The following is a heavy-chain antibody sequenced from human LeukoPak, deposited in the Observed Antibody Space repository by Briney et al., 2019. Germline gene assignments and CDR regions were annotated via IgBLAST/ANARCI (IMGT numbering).Heavy chain of an antibody. CDR3: ARGGDLSSGWPTLDY. CDR2: INPNSGGT. D-gene: IGHD6-19*01. Sequence: GASVKVSCKASGYTFTGYYMHWVRQAPGQGLEWMGWINPNSGGTNYAQKFQGWVTMTRDTSISTAYMELSRLRSDDTAVYYCARGGDLSSGWPTLDYWGQGTLATVSS. V-gene: IGHV1-2*04. J-gene: IGHJ4*02. CDR1: GYTFTGYY.